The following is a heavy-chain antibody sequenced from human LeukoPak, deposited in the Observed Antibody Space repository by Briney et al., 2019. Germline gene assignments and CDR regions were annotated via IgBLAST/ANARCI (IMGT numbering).Heavy chain of an antibody. CDR2: INPNCGGT. CDR1: GYTFTGYY. D-gene: IGHD3-10*01. CDR3: ARDPSWFGELLWWFDP. Sequence: ASVKVSCKASGYTFTGYYMHWVRQAPGQGLEWMGWINPNCGGTNYAQKFQGRVTMTRDTSISTAYMELSRLRSDDTAVYYCARDPSWFGELLWWFDPWGQGTLVTVSS. V-gene: IGHV1-2*02. J-gene: IGHJ5*02.